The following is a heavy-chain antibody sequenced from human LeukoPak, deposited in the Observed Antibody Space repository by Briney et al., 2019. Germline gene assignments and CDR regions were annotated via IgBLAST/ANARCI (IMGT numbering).Heavy chain of an antibody. CDR3: ARDHPYSSSWYELHYYYGMDV. Sequence: ASVKVSCKASGYTFTSYGISWVRQAPGQGLEWMGWISAYNGNTNYAQKLQGRVTITTDTSTSTAYMELRSLRSDDTAVYYCARDHPYSSSWYELHYYYGMDVWGQGTTVTVSS. V-gene: IGHV1-18*01. D-gene: IGHD6-13*01. CDR2: ISAYNGNT. J-gene: IGHJ6*02. CDR1: GYTFTSYG.